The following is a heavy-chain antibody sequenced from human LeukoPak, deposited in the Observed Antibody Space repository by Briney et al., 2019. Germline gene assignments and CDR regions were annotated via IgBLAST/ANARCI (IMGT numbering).Heavy chain of an antibody. CDR3: AGPGYSSSWYGLDY. CDR1: GFTFSSYW. D-gene: IGHD6-13*01. J-gene: IGHJ4*02. Sequence: GGSLRLSCAASGFTFSSYWMHWVRQAPGKGLVWVSRINSDGSSTIYADSVKGRFTISRDNAKNTLYLQMNSLRAEDTAVYYCAGPGYSSSWYGLDYWGQGTLVTVSS. V-gene: IGHV3-74*01. CDR2: INSDGSST.